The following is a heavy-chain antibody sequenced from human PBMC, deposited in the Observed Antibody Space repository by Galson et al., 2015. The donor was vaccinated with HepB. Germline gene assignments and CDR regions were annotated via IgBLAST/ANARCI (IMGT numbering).Heavy chain of an antibody. V-gene: IGHV3-30-3*01. CDR1: GFTFSSYA. Sequence: SLRLSCAASGFTFSSYAMHWVRQAPGKGLEWVAVISYDGSNKYYADSVKGRFTISRDNSKNTLYLQMNSLRAEDTAVYYCARDSLAGVRRASWFDPWGQGTLVTVSS. CDR2: ISYDGSNK. J-gene: IGHJ5*02. D-gene: IGHD3-10*01. CDR3: ARDSLAGVRRASWFDP.